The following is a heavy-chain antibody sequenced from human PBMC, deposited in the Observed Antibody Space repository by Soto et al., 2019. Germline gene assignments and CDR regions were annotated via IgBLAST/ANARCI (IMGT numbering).Heavy chain of an antibody. CDR2: IYPGDSDT. Sequence: GKGLEWMGIIYPGDSDTRYSPSFQGQVTISADTSISTAYLQWSSLKASDTAMYYCFRASRRWHMSYPSGLGFWGQGIVV. D-gene: IGHD1-26*01. J-gene: IGHJ4*03. V-gene: IGHV5-51*01. CDR3: FRASRRWHMSYPSGLGF.